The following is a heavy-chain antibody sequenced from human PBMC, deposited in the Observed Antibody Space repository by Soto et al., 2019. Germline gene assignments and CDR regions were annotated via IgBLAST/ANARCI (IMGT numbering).Heavy chain of an antibody. CDR1: GYTFTGHY. D-gene: IGHD5-18*01. V-gene: IGHV1-2*02. CDR3: ARDLGMNSGYSYGYNDYYYYGMDV. Sequence: ASVKVSCKASGYTFTGHYIHWVRQAPKQGPEWVGEIGPETGATRYAQRFQGRVTMTRDMSITTVYMELNNLRSEDTAVYYCARDLGMNSGYSYGYNDYYYYGMDVWGQGTTVTVSS. J-gene: IGHJ6*02. CDR2: IGPETGAT.